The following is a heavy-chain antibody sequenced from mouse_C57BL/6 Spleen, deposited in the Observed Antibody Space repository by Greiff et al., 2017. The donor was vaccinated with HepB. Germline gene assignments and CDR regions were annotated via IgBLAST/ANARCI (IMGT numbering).Heavy chain of an antibody. CDR1: GYTFTDYY. V-gene: IGHV1-26*01. D-gene: IGHD3-3*01. Sequence: EVQLQQSGPELVKPGASVKISCKASGYTFTDYYMNWVKQSHGKSLEWIGDINPNNGGTSYNQKFKGKATLTVDKSSSTAYMELRSLTSEDSAVYYCARRTGHYFDYWGQGTTLTVSS. CDR2: INPNNGGT. CDR3: ARRTGHYFDY. J-gene: IGHJ2*01.